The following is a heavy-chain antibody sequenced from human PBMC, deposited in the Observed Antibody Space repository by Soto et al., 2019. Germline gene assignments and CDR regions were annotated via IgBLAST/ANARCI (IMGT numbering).Heavy chain of an antibody. CDR3: ARDRGFGVVMTYYYYGMDV. V-gene: IGHV3-33*01. CDR1: GFTFSTYG. CDR2: IWYDGSNK. J-gene: IGHJ6*02. D-gene: IGHD3-3*01. Sequence: QVQLVESGGGVVQPGRSLRLSCAASGFTFSTYGMHWVRQAPGKGLEWVAVIWYDGSNKYYADSVKGRFTISRDNSKNXLXRQMNSLRAEDTAVYYCARDRGFGVVMTYYYYGMDVWGQGTTVTVSS.